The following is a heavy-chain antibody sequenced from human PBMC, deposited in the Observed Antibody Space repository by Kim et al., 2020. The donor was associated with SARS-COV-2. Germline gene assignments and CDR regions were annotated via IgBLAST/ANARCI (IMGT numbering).Heavy chain of an antibody. CDR3: ARVRCDCCISSCQAAYFDA. V-gene: IGHV2-70*17. D-gene: IGHD2-2*01. J-gene: IGHJ4*02. CDR2: IDWDDDR. Sequence: SGPTLVNPTQTLTLTCTFSGFSLTTRGMCVSWIRQPPGKALEWLARIDWDDDRFYSTSMKTRLTISKDTSKNQVALSMTEMDPVDTGTYYCARVRCDCCISSCQAAYFDAWGQGALVTVSS. CDR1: GFSLTTRGMC.